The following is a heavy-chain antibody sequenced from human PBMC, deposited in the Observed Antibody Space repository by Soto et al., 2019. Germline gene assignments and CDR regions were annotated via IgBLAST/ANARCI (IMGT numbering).Heavy chain of an antibody. CDR3: ARHRARNWIDP. CDR2: IYYSGST. Sequence: PSETLSLTCVVSGCSFSSSSYYWGWIRPPPGKGLEWIGSIYYSGSTYYNPSLKSRVTISVDTSKNQYSLKLSSVTAADTSVFYCARHRARNWIDPWGQGTLVTVSS. CDR1: GCSFSSSSYY. J-gene: IGHJ5*02. D-gene: IGHD6-6*01. V-gene: IGHV4-39*01.